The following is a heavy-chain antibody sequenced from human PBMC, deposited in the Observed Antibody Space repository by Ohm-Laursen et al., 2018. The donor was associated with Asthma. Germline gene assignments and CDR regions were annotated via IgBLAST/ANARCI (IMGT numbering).Heavy chain of an antibody. CDR2: IRNKATSYST. J-gene: IGHJ4*01. Sequence: SLRLSCAASGFKFSDYYMSWIRQAPGKGLELVGRIRNKATSYSTDYAASVKGRFTISRDDSKNSLYLQMNSLKTEDTAVYYCTRDAFGLGADWGQGTLVTVSS. CDR1: GFKFSDYY. V-gene: IGHV3-72*01. D-gene: IGHD1-26*01. CDR3: TRDAFGLGAD.